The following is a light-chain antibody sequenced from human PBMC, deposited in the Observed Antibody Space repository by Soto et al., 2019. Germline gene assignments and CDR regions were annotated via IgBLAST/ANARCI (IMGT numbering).Light chain of an antibody. CDR1: QSVSTY. V-gene: IGKV3-11*01. CDR2: DAS. Sequence: EIVLTQSPANLSLSPGERATLSCRASQSVSTYLAWYQQKPGLAPRLLIYDASNRATGIPARFRGSGSGTDFTLTISSLEPEDFAVYYCQQRSTWPLITFGQGTRLEIK. J-gene: IGKJ5*01. CDR3: QQRSTWPLIT.